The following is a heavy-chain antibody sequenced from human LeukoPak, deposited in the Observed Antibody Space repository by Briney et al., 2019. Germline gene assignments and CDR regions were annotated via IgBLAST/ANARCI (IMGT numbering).Heavy chain of an antibody. Sequence: GGSLRLSCAASGFSISQFWMHWVRQAPGKGLEWVSRTNSDGSNANYADSVKGRFTISRDNSKNTLYLQMGSLRAEDMAVYYCAREASIVVRCSDYWGQGTLVTVSS. CDR1: GFSISQFW. V-gene: IGHV3-74*01. J-gene: IGHJ4*02. CDR3: AREASIVVRCSDY. D-gene: IGHD6-6*01. CDR2: TNSDGSNA.